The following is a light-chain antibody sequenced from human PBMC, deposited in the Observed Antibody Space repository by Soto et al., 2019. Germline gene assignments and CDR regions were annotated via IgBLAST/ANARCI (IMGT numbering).Light chain of an antibody. Sequence: QPVVTQEPSLTVSPGGTVTLTCESSAGAVTSDYFPNWFQQRPGQTPRSLIYNTNNKHSWTPARFSGSLLGGKAALTLSGVQPEDEADYYCLLYYAPAYVFDTGTKLTVL. CDR1: AGAVTSDYF. J-gene: IGLJ1*01. V-gene: IGLV7-43*01. CDR3: LLYYAPAYV. CDR2: NTN.